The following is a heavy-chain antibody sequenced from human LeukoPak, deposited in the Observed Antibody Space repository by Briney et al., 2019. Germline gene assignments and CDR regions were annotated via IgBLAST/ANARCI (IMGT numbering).Heavy chain of an antibody. V-gene: IGHV4-31*03. D-gene: IGHD1-26*01. Sequence: SETLSLTCTVSGGSISISGYYWTWIRQHPGKGLEWVGYIDNSGTTYYNPSLKSRVTISADTSKNQFSLRLSSVTAADTAVYYCARERSGSYLGPNWDPYYFDYWGQGTLVTVSS. CDR3: ARERSGSYLGPNWDPYYFDY. CDR2: IDNSGTT. CDR1: GGSISISGYY. J-gene: IGHJ4*02.